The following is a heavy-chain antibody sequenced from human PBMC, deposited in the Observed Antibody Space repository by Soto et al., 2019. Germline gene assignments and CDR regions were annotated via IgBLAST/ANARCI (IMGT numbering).Heavy chain of an antibody. CDR1: GGSINSGDYY. J-gene: IGHJ5*02. CDR3: ARAKGLVTMTTSSFDP. D-gene: IGHD4-17*01. CDR2: IYYSGST. V-gene: IGHV4-30-4*01. Sequence: QVQLQESGPGLVKPSQTLSLTCTVSGGSINSGDYYWSWIRQPPGKGLEWMGYIYYSGSTYYNPSLKSRVSISADTSKNQFSLKLSSVTAADTAVYYCARAKGLVTMTTSSFDPWGQGTLVTVSS.